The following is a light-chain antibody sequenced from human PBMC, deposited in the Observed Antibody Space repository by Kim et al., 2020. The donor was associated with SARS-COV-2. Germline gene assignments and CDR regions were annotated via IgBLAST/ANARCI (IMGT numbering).Light chain of an antibody. V-gene: IGKV1-5*03. J-gene: IGKJ3*01. Sequence: SVGDIVTITCRASQSIDSWLAWYQQKPGKAPNLLIYRASTLQSGVPSRFSGSGSGTEFTLTISSLQPDDFATYYCQQYNTYSHFTFGPGTKVDIK. CDR2: RAS. CDR3: QQYNTYSHFT. CDR1: QSIDSW.